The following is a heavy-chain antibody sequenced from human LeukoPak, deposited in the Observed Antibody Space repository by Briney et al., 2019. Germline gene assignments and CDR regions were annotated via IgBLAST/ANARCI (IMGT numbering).Heavy chain of an antibody. CDR2: IYYSGST. J-gene: IGHJ6*04. CDR1: GGSISSSSYY. CDR3: ARAGTIFDLDV. V-gene: IGHV4-61*05. D-gene: IGHD3-3*01. Sequence: SETLSLTCTVSGGSISSSSYYWGWIRQPPGKGLEWIGYIYYSGSTNYNPSLKSRVTISVDTSKNQFSLKLSSVTAADTAVYYCARAGTIFDLDVWGKGTTVTVSS.